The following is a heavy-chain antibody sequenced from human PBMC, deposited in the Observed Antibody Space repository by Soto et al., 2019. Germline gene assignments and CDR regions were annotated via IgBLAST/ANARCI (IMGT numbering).Heavy chain of an antibody. Sequence: VQLVESGGGVVSPGRSLRLSCVGSGFSFRDHSMNWVRQPPGKGLQWISYISSSSENIYYADSVKGRFTVSRDNAKNTLFLQMNSLRDDDSAIYYCARLPKGSVVTGWGQGSLVTVSS. CDR1: GFSFRDHS. J-gene: IGHJ4*01. CDR2: ISSSSENI. CDR3: ARLPKGSVVTG. D-gene: IGHD2-21*02. V-gene: IGHV3-48*02.